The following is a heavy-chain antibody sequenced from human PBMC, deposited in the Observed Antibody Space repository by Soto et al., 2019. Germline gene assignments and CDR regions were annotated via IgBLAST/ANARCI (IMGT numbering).Heavy chain of an antibody. V-gene: IGHV4-59*01. CDR3: ARAAYYDSSGYYYPYYGMDV. Sequence: SETLSLTCTVSGGSISSYCWSWIRQPPGKGLEWIGYIYYSGSTNYNPSLKSRVTISVDTSKNQFSLKLSSVTAADTAVYYCARAAYYDSSGYYYPYYGMDVWGQGTTVTVSS. CDR2: IYYSGST. CDR1: GGSISSYC. J-gene: IGHJ6*02. D-gene: IGHD3-22*01.